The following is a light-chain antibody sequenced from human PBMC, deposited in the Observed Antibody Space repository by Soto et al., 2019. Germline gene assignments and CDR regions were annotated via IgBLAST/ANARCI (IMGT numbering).Light chain of an antibody. V-gene: IGKV1-39*01. J-gene: IGKJ4*01. CDR2: DAS. CDR3: QQSYSTPLT. Sequence: DIQMTQSPSSLSASVGDRVTITCRVSQSIISYLNWYHQKPGKAPKLLIYDASSLQSGVPSRFSGSGSGTDFTLTISSLQPEDSATYYCQQSYSTPLTFGGGTKVEIK. CDR1: QSIISY.